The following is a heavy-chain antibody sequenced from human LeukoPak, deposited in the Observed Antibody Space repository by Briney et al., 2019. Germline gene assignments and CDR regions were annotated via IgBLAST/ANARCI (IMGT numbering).Heavy chain of an antibody. CDR3: ARDHRYCSSTSCYKDAFDI. D-gene: IGHD2-2*02. Sequence: GESLKISCKGSGYSFTSYGISWVRQAPGQGLEWMGWISAYNGNTNYAQKLQGRVTMTTDTSTSTAYMELRSLRSDDTAVYYCARDHRYCSSTSCYKDAFDIWGQGTMVTVSS. CDR1: GYSFTSYG. J-gene: IGHJ3*02. V-gene: IGHV1-18*01. CDR2: ISAYNGNT.